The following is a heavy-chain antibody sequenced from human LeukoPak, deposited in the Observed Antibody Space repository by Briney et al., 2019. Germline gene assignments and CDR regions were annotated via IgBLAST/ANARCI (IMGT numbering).Heavy chain of an antibody. CDR3: AREREHTIFGVVMSYFDY. J-gene: IGHJ4*02. CDR2: ISAYNGNT. V-gene: IGHV1-18*01. CDR1: GYTFTSYG. Sequence: ASAKVSCKASGYTFTSYGISWVRQAPGQGLEWMGWISAYNGNTNYAQKLQGRVTMTTDTSTSTAYMELRSLRSDDTAVYYCAREREHTIFGVVMSYFDYWGQGTLVTVSS. D-gene: IGHD3-3*01.